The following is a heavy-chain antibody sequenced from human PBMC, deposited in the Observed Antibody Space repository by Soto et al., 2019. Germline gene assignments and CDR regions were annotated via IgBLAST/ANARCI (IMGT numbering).Heavy chain of an antibody. CDR3: AKSPDCSGGSCPADY. J-gene: IGHJ4*02. D-gene: IGHD2-15*01. CDR1: GFTFSSYA. CDR2: ISYDGSNK. Sequence: PGGSLRRSCAASGFTFSSYAMHWVRQAPGKGLEWVAVISYDGSNKYYADSVKGRFTISRDNSKNTLYLQMNSLRAEDTAVYYCAKSPDCSGGSCPADYWGQGTLVTVSS. V-gene: IGHV3-30-3*01.